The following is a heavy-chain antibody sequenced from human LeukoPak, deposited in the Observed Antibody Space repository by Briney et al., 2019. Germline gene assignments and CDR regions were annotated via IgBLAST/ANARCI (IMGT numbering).Heavy chain of an antibody. CDR1: GGSFSGYY. Sequence: SETLSLTCAVYGGSFSGYYWSWIRQPPGKGLEWIGEINHSGSTNYNPSLKSRVTISVDTSKNQFSLKLSSVTAADTAVYYCARPEGHDYGDLYYFDYWGQGTLVTVSS. D-gene: IGHD4-17*01. J-gene: IGHJ4*02. CDR2: INHSGST. CDR3: ARPEGHDYGDLYYFDY. V-gene: IGHV4-34*01.